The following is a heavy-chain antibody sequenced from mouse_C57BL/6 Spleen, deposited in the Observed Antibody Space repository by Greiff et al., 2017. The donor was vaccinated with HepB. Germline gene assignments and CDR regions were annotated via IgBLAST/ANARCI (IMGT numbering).Heavy chain of an antibody. CDR1: GYTFTDYN. CDR3: ARSHYDYDVAWFAY. J-gene: IGHJ3*01. Sequence: EVQLQQSGPELVKPGASVKIPCKASGYTFTDYNMDWVKQSHGKSLEWIGDINPNNGGTIYNQKFKGKATLTVDKSSSTAYMELRSLTSEDTAVYYCARSHYDYDVAWFAYWGQGTLVTVSA. V-gene: IGHV1-18*01. D-gene: IGHD2-4*01. CDR2: INPNNGGT.